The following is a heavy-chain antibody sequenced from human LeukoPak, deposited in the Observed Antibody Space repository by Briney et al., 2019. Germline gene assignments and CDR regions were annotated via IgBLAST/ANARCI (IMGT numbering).Heavy chain of an antibody. CDR2: IIPTFGTA. V-gene: IGHV1-69*01. Sequence: GASVKVSCKASGGTFSSYAISWVRQAPGQGLEWMGGIIPTFGTANYAQKFQGRVTITADESTSTAYMELSSLRSEDTAVYYCAREVPYDSSGYYFRSPGYYGMDVWGQGTTVTVSS. D-gene: IGHD3-22*01. CDR3: AREVPYDSSGYYFRSPGYYGMDV. J-gene: IGHJ6*02. CDR1: GGTFSSYA.